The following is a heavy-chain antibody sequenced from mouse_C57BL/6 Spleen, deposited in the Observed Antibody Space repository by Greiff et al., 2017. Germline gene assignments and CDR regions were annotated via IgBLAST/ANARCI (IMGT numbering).Heavy chain of an antibody. CDR2: IYPGSGNT. CDR3: ARDYGSVYWYFDV. J-gene: IGHJ1*03. CDR1: GYTFTDYY. V-gene: IGHV1-76*01. D-gene: IGHD1-1*01. Sequence: VQLQQSGAELVRPGASVKLSCKASGYTFTDYYINWVKQRPGQGLEWIARIYPGSGNTYYNEKFKGKATLTAEKSSSTAYMQLSSLTSEDSAVYFCARDYGSVYWYFDVWGTGTTVTVSS.